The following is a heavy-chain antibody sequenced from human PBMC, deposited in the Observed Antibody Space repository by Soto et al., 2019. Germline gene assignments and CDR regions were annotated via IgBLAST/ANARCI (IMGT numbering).Heavy chain of an antibody. CDR1: GFTFSSYA. CDR2: ISYDGSNK. CDR3: ARAESGWGKDAFDI. D-gene: IGHD6-19*01. V-gene: IGHV3-30-3*01. Sequence: QVQLVESGGGVVQPGRSLRLSCAASGFTFSSYAMHWVRQAPGKGLEWVAVISYDGSNKYYADSVKGRFTISRDHSKNTLYLQMNSLRVEDTAVYYCARAESGWGKDAFDIWGQGTMVTVSS. J-gene: IGHJ3*02.